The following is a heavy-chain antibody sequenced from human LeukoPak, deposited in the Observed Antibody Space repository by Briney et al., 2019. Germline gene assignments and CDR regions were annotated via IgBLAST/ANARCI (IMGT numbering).Heavy chain of an antibody. CDR2: ISYDGSNK. V-gene: IGHV3-30-3*01. Sequence: GGSLRLSCAASGFTFSSYAMHWVRQAPGKGLEWVAVISYDGSNKYYADSVKGRFTISRDNSKNTLYLQMNSLRAEDTAVYYCARGDTYYYDSSGYYYYWGQGTLVTVSS. CDR1: GFTFSSYA. J-gene: IGHJ4*02. D-gene: IGHD3-22*01. CDR3: ARGDTYYYDSSGYYYY.